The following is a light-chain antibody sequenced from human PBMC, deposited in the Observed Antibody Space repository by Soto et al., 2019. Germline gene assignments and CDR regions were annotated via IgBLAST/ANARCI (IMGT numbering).Light chain of an antibody. CDR3: AAWDDSLSGRHV. Sequence: QSVLTQPPSASGTPGQRVTISCSGSSSNIGSNYVCWYQQLPGTAPKLLIYRDNQRPSGVPDRFSGSKSGTSASLAISGLRSEDEADYYCAAWDDSLSGRHVFGTGTKLTVL. V-gene: IGLV1-47*01. CDR2: RDN. CDR1: SSNIGSNY. J-gene: IGLJ1*01.